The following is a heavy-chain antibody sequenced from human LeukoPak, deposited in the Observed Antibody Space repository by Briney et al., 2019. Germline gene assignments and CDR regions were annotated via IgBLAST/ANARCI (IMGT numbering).Heavy chain of an antibody. D-gene: IGHD3-10*01. Sequence: QPGGSLRLSCAASGFTFSSYAMHWVRQAPGKGLEWVAVISYDGSNKYYADSVKGRFTISRDNSKNTLYLQMNSLRAEDTAVYYCARTYGSGSYWNYWGQGTLVTVSS. J-gene: IGHJ4*02. CDR3: ARTYGSGSYWNY. V-gene: IGHV3-30*14. CDR2: ISYDGSNK. CDR1: GFTFSSYA.